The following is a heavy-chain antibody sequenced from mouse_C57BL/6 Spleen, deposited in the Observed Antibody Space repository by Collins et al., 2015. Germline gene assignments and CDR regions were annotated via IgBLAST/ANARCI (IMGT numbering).Heavy chain of an antibody. V-gene: IGHV1-80*01. CDR3: ARRVDWYAMDY. CDR1: GYAFSSYW. CDR2: IYPGDGDT. D-gene: IGHD2-13*01. J-gene: IGHJ4*01. Sequence: QVQLQQSGAELVKPGASVKISCKASGYAFSSYWMNWVKQRPGKGLEWIGQIYPGDGDTNYNGKFKGKATLTADKSSSTAYMQLSSLTSEDSAVYFCARRVDWYAMDYWGQGTSVTVSS.